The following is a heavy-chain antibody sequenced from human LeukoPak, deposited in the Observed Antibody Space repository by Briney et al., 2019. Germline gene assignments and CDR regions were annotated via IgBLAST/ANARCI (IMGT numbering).Heavy chain of an antibody. J-gene: IGHJ4*02. V-gene: IGHV4-59*08. D-gene: IGHD3-10*01. CDR2: IYFSGTT. Sequence: SETLSLTCTVSGGSISSYYWSWIRQPPGKGLEWIGYIYFSGTTKYNPSLTSRVTMSVDTSKNQFSVKLSSVTAADTAVYYCARLRVVRGVIDPDFDYWGQGTLVTVSS. CDR3: ARLRVVRGVIDPDFDY. CDR1: GGSISSYY.